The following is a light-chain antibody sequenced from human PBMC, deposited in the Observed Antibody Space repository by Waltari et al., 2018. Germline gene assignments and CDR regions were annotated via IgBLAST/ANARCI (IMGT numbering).Light chain of an antibody. CDR1: RSNIGNNY. Sequence: QSLLTQPPSVSAAPGQKVTISCSGSRSNIGNNYVSWYQQLPGKAPKLIIYENNKRPSGIPDRFSGSKSGTSATLGITGVQTGDEADYYCGTWDTSLSAGVFGGGTKLTVL. CDR3: GTWDTSLSAGV. V-gene: IGLV1-51*02. CDR2: ENN. J-gene: IGLJ3*02.